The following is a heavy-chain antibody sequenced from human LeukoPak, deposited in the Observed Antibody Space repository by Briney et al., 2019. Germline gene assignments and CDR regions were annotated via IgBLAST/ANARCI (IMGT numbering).Heavy chain of an antibody. J-gene: IGHJ5*02. CDR2: IYYSGST. CDR1: GGSISSSSYY. Sequence: SETLSLTCTVSGGSISSSSYYWGWIRQPPGKGLEWIGSIYYSGSTYYNPSLKSRVTISVDTSKNQFSLRLSSVTAADTAVYYCAREVGTMIVVVIKDHNWFDPWGQGTLVTVSS. D-gene: IGHD3-22*01. V-gene: IGHV4-39*07. CDR3: AREVGTMIVVVIKDHNWFDP.